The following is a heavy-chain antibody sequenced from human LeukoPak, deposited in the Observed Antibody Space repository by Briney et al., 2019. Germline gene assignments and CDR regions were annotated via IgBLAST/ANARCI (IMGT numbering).Heavy chain of an antibody. Sequence: SVKVSCKASGYTFTNYDINWVRQATGQGLEWMGGIIPIFGTANYAQKFQGRVTITADESTSTAYMELSSLRSEDTAVYYCAREYQSPSGSYPIWGQGTLVTVSS. CDR2: IIPIFGTA. J-gene: IGHJ4*02. CDR3: AREYQSPSGSYPI. V-gene: IGHV1-69*13. CDR1: GYTFTNYD. D-gene: IGHD1-26*01.